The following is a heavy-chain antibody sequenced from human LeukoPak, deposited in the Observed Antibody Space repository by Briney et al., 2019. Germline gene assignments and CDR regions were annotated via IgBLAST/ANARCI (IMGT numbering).Heavy chain of an antibody. CDR2: ISSSGSII. D-gene: IGHD3-9*01. CDR1: GFTFSSYE. J-gene: IGHJ3*01. Sequence: GGSLRLPCAASGFTFSSYEINWVRQAPGKGLEWVSHISSSGSIIYYADSVKGRFTISRDNPTNSLYLQMNSLRAEDTAVYYCARMNYDIFTGYYLRAFDVWGQGTMVTVSS. V-gene: IGHV3-48*03. CDR3: ARMNYDIFTGYYLRAFDV.